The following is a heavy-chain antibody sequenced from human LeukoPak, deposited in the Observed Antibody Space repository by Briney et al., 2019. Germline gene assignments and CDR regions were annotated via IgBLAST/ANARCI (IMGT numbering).Heavy chain of an antibody. CDR3: ARDRRATIRNQYLGNFDY. V-gene: IGHV1-46*01. D-gene: IGHD5-24*01. J-gene: IGHJ4*02. Sequence: ASVKVSCKASGYTFTSYYMHWVRQAPGQGLEWLGIINPSGGSTSYAQKFQGRVTMTRDTSTSTVYMELSSLRSEDTAVYYCARDRRATIRNQYLGNFDYWGQGTLVTVSS. CDR2: INPSGGST. CDR1: GYTFTSYY.